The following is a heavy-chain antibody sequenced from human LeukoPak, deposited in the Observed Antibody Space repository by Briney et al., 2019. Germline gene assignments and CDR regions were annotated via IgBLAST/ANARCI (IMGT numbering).Heavy chain of an antibody. D-gene: IGHD1-26*01. J-gene: IGHJ4*02. CDR2: ISSSSGYI. CDR1: GFTFSIYN. V-gene: IGHV3-21*01. Sequence: GGSLRLSCAASGFTFSIYNMNWVRQAPGKGLEWVSLISSSSGYIYCTDSVKGRFTISRDNAKNTLYLQMNSLRAEDSAVYYCTRGSEWEPLYYFDYWGQGSLVTVSS. CDR3: TRGSEWEPLYYFDY.